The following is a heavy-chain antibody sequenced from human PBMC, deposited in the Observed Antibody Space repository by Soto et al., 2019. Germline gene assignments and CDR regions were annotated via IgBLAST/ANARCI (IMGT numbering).Heavy chain of an antibody. CDR3: ARQAYHYDGNSCGC. J-gene: IGHJ3*01. CDR1: GYSFTNYW. Sequence: VESLKISCKASGYSFTNYWIGWVRQMSGKGLEWMGVIYPVDSNTKFSPSFQGQVTMSVDNSISTAYLHWISLKASDTAIYYCARQAYHYDGNSCGCWAEGKMVIVS. V-gene: IGHV5-51*01. CDR2: IYPVDSNT. D-gene: IGHD3-16*01.